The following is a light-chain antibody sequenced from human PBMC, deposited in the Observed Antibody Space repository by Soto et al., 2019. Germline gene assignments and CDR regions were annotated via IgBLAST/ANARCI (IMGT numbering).Light chain of an antibody. V-gene: IGKV3-15*01. CDR1: QSVSTN. CDR3: QQYNNWPRT. Sequence: ETVMTQSAAALSVSVEERVTLSCRASQSVSTNLAWYQQRPGQAPRLLIHGASTRATGVPDRISGSGSGTDFTLTISSLQSEDFAVYYCQQYNNWPRTFGQGTKLEIK. J-gene: IGKJ2*01. CDR2: GAS.